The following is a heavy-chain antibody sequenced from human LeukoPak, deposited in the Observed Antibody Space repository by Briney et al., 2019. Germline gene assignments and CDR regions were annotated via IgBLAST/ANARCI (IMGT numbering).Heavy chain of an antibody. V-gene: IGHV1-46*01. CDR2: INPSGGST. D-gene: IGHD6-6*01. CDR3: ARFIAARLSVHYYFDY. CDR1: GYTFTSYY. J-gene: IGHJ4*02. Sequence: ASVKVSCKASGYTFTSYYMHWVRQAPGQGLEWMGIINPSGGSTSYAQKFQGRVTMTRDMSTSTVYMELSSLRSEDTAVYYCARFIAARLSVHYYFDYWGQGTLVTVSS.